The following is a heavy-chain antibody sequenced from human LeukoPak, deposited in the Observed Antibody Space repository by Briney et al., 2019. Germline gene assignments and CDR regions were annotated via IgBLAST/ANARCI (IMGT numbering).Heavy chain of an antibody. J-gene: IGHJ3*01. CDR3: ARDFVIGHDAFDV. Sequence: GGSLRLSCAASGFTFSGFEMYWVRQAPGKGLEWVSYISSSGGLVYYADSVKGRFTISRDNAKDSLYPQMDGLRAEDTAVYYCARDFVIGHDAFDVWGPGTVVTVSS. CDR2: ISSSGGLV. V-gene: IGHV3-48*03. CDR1: GFTFSGFE. D-gene: IGHD3-10*01.